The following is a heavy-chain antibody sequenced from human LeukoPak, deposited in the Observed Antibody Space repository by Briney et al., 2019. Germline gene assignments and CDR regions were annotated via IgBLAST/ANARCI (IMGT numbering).Heavy chain of an antibody. CDR1: GFTFSSYS. CDR3: ARVGSGWIFDY. J-gene: IGHJ4*02. V-gene: IGHV3-21*01. Sequence: GGSLRLSCAASGFTFSSYSMTWVRQAPGKGLEWVSSISSSSSYIYYADSVKGRFTISRDNAKNSLYLQMNSLRAEDTAVYYCARVGSGWIFDYWGQGTLVTVSS. CDR2: ISSSSSYI. D-gene: IGHD6-19*01.